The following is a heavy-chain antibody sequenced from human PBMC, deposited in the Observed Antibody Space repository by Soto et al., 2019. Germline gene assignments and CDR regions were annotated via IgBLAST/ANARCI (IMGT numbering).Heavy chain of an antibody. D-gene: IGHD3-22*01. V-gene: IGHV3-21*01. Sequence: GSLRLSCAASGFTFSSYTMNWVRQAPGKGLEWVSSISGSSSYISYADSVKGRFTISRDNARNSLSLQMNSLRAEDTAVYYCARDGIDSSGSIFYYYYGMDVWGQGTTVTVSS. CDR3: ARDGIDSSGSIFYYYYGMDV. CDR2: ISGSSSYI. J-gene: IGHJ6*02. CDR1: GFTFSSYT.